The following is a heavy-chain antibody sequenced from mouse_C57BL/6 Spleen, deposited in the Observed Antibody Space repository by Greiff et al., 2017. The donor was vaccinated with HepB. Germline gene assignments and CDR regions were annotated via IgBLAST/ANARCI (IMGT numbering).Heavy chain of an antibody. V-gene: IGHV1-72*01. CDR2: IDPNSGGT. J-gene: IGHJ1*03. CDR1: GYTFTSYW. CDR3: AREDPYGTRYFDV. D-gene: IGHD1-1*01. Sequence: QVQLKQPGAELVKPGASVKLSCKASGYTFTSYWMHWVKQRPGRGLEWIGRIDPNSGGTKYNEKFKSKATLTVDKPSSTAYMQLSSLTSEDSAVYYCAREDPYGTRYFDVWGTGTTVTVSS.